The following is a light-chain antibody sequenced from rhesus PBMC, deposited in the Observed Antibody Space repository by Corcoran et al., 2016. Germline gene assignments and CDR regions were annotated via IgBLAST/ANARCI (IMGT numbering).Light chain of an antibody. CDR1: SSDIGGYNR. CDR2: EVS. CDR3: SSYSTSNTFL. J-gene: IGLJ1*01. V-gene: IGLV2-13*03. Sequence: QAAPTQSHSVSGSPGQSVTISCAGTSSDIGGYNRVSWYLQHPGKAPTLIIFEVSKRPSGVSDRFSGFKSGNTASLTISGLQAEDVADYYLSSYSTSNTFLVGSGTRLTIL.